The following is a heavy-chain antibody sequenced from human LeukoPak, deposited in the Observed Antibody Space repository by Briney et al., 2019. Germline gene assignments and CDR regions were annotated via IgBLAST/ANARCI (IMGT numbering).Heavy chain of an antibody. CDR3: ARAAGGDYYFDY. Sequence: SETLSLTCTVSGGSISSYYWSRIRQPPGKGLEWIGYIYYSGSTNYNPSLKSRVTISVDTSKNQFSLKLSSVTAADTAVYYCARAAGGDYYFDYWGQGTLVTVSS. D-gene: IGHD3-16*01. V-gene: IGHV4-59*01. J-gene: IGHJ4*02. CDR1: GGSISSYY. CDR2: IYYSGST.